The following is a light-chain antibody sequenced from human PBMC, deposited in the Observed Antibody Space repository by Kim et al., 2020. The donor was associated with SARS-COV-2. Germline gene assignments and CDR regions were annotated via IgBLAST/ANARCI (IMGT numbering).Light chain of an antibody. CDR2: SAS. CDR1: QGISNH. V-gene: IGKV1-17*03. J-gene: IGKJ4*01. CDR3: LHHNNYPLT. Sequence: DIQMTQSPSAMSASVGDRVTITCRASQGISNHLAWFQQKPGKVPKPLIYSASSLQSGVPSRFSGSGSGTEFTLTISSLQPEDSATYYCLHHNNYPLTFVGGTKVDIK.